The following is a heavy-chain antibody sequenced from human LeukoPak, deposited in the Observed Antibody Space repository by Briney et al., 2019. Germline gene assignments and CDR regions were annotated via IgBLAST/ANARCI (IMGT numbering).Heavy chain of an antibody. V-gene: IGHV3-30*01. CDR1: GFIFSNYA. CDR3: ARDSTYWYDSGSSGPHYFDY. D-gene: IGHD3-10*01. CDR2: ISSDGSKT. J-gene: IGHJ4*02. Sequence: GRSPRLSCAASGFIFSNYAMHWVRQAPGKGLEWVALISSDGSKTYHADSVKGRFSISRDNSKNTLYLQLNSLRAEDTSVYYCARDSTYWYDSGSSGPHYFDYWGQGTLVTVSS.